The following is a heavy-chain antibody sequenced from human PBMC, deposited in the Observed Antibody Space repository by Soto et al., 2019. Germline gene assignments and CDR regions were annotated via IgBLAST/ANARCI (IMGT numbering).Heavy chain of an antibody. CDR3: AKNFGWYSGGGWGS. CDR1: GFTFSSYA. Sequence: EVQLLESGGGLVQPGGSLRLSCAASGFTFSSYAMSWVRQAPGKGLEWVSAISGSGGSTYYADSVKGRFTISRDNSKNTLYLKMNSLRAEDTAVYYCAKNFGWYSGGGWGSWGQGTLVTVSS. D-gene: IGHD1-26*01. CDR2: ISGSGGST. V-gene: IGHV3-23*01. J-gene: IGHJ5*02.